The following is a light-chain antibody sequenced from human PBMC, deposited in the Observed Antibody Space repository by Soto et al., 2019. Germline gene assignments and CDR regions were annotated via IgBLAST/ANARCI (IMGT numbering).Light chain of an antibody. CDR2: SNN. V-gene: IGLV1-44*01. Sequence: QSVLTQPPSASGTPGQKVTISCSGSSSNIGSNTVSWYQQFPGTAPKLLIYSNNQRPSGVPDRFSGSKSGTSASLAISGLQSEDEADYFCAAWDDSLNGLYVFGTGTKVTVL. CDR1: SSNIGSNT. CDR3: AAWDDSLNGLYV. J-gene: IGLJ1*01.